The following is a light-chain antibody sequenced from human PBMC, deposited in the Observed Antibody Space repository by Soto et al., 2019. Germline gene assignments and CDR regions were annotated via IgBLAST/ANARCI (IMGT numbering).Light chain of an antibody. CDR3: KSYAGSNTYV. CDR2: EVV. Sequence: HSALTQPPSASGSPGQSVTISCTGTKNDIGVYDFVSWYQHHPGKAPRLIIYEVVQRPSGVPDQFSGSKSGNTASLTVSGLQAADEADYFCKSYAGSNTYVFGSGTRSPS. CDR1: KNDIGVYDF. J-gene: IGLJ1*01. V-gene: IGLV2-8*01.